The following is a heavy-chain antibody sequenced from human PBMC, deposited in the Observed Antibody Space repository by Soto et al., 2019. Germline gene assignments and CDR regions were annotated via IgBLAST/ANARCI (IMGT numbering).Heavy chain of an antibody. D-gene: IGHD2-15*01. Sequence: SETLSLTCTVSGGSISSYYWSWIRQPPGKGLEWIGYIYYSGSTNYNPSLKSRVTILVDTSKNQFSLKLSSVTAADTAVYYCARDLIWGCSGGSCYSSDSYYYGLDVWGQGTTVTVSS. CDR3: ARDLIWGCSGGSCYSSDSYYYGLDV. CDR1: GGSISSYY. J-gene: IGHJ6*02. V-gene: IGHV4-59*01. CDR2: IYYSGST.